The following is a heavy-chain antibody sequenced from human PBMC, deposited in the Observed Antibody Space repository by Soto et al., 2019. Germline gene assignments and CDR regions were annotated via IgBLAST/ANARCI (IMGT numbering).Heavy chain of an antibody. D-gene: IGHD2-2*01. V-gene: IGHV5-10-1*01. CDR3: ASRRRSSTKSLDAYSGMDV. Sequence: GESLKISCKGSGYSFTSYWISWVRQMPGKGLEWMGRIDPSDSYTNYSPSFQGHVTISADKSISTAYLQWSSLKASDTAMYYCASRRRSSTKSLDAYSGMDVWGQGTTVTVSS. J-gene: IGHJ6*02. CDR2: IDPSDSYT. CDR1: GYSFTSYW.